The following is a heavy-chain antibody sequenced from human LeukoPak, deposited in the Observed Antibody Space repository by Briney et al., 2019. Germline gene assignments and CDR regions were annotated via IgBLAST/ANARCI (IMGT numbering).Heavy chain of an antibody. V-gene: IGHV3-33*06. J-gene: IGHJ4*02. CDR3: AKDNSMIVVDPVDY. CDR1: GFTFSSYA. CDR2: IWYDGSNQ. Sequence: GGSLRLSCAASGFTFSSYALHWVRQAPGKGLEWVAVIWYDGSNQDYADSLKGRFTISRDNSKNTLYLQMNSLRAEDTAVYYCAKDNSMIVVDPVDYWGQGTLVTVSS. D-gene: IGHD3-22*01.